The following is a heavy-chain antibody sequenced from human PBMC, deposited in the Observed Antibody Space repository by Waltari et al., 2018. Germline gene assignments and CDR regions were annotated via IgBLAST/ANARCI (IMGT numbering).Heavy chain of an antibody. CDR1: AGSFLSYY. D-gene: IGHD6-6*01. CDR2: IYYSGST. V-gene: IGHV4-59*01. J-gene: IGHJ4*02. CDR3: ARGSSPQDY. Sequence: QVQLLESGPGLVQPSEPLSLTSTVSAGSFLSYYGSWLRQPPGKGLEWIGYIYYSGSTNYNPSLKSRVTISVDTSKNQFSLKLSSVTAADTAVYYCARGSSPQDYWGQGTLVTVSS.